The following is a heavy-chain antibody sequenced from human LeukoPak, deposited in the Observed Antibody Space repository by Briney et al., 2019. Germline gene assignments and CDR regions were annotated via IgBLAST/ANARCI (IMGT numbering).Heavy chain of an antibody. Sequence: GASVKVSCKASGYTFTSYAMNWVRQAPGQGLEWMGWIDTNTGNPTYAQGFTGRFVFSLDTSVSTAYLQISSLKAEDTAVYYCARIDSSSWYMGFWFDPWGQGTLVTVSS. CDR2: IDTNTGNP. J-gene: IGHJ5*02. CDR1: GYTFTSYA. V-gene: IGHV7-4-1*02. D-gene: IGHD6-13*01. CDR3: ARIDSSSWYMGFWFDP.